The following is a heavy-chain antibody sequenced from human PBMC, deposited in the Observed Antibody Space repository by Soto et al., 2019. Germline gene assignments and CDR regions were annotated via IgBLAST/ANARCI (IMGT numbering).Heavy chain of an antibody. J-gene: IGHJ5*02. D-gene: IGHD1-26*01. Sequence: ASVKVSCKAPRDTFTSYYINLVRQAPGQGLEWMGVINPHGGSTAYAQKFKGRVTSTRDTSASTVYMEVSGLTSEDTAMYYCARSSGGNFGIIIEGTNWFAPWGQGTLVTVSS. CDR2: INPHGGST. V-gene: IGHV1-46*01. CDR3: ARSSGGNFGIIIEGTNWFAP. CDR1: RDTFTSYY.